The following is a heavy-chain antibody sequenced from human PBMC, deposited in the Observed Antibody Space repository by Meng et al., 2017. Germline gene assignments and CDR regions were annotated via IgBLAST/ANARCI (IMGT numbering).Heavy chain of an antibody. CDR3: LDEAPRSDY. D-gene: IGHD1-1*01. Sequence: EGQLVGAGGGLVQPGGSLRLSCAASGFTFNNYWMHWVRQVPGKGLVWVSRISGDGSITNYADSVKGRFTISRDNAKNTLYLQMNSLRPEDTAVYYCLDEAPRSDYWGQGSLVTASS. V-gene: IGHV3-74*01. J-gene: IGHJ4*02. CDR1: GFTFNNYW. CDR2: ISGDGSIT.